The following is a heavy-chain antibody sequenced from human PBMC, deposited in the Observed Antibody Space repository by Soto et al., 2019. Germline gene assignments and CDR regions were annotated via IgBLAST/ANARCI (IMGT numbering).Heavy chain of an antibody. Sequence: SETLSLTCSVSGASTASHYHWTWIRQPPGKGLEWMGYIFNSGTTFYNPSLTSRLSISMDTSGNHFSLELRSVTAADTAVYYCALALGPTTGLDYWGQGTLVTVSS. CDR1: GASTASHYH. V-gene: IGHV4-31*02. CDR3: ALALGPTTGLDY. CDR2: IFNSGTT. D-gene: IGHD1-26*01. J-gene: IGHJ4*02.